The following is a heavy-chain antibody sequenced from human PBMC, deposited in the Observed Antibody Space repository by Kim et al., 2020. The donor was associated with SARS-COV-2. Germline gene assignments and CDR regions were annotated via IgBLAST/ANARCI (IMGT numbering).Heavy chain of an antibody. CDR3: AKDTGYQLLSGYYGMDV. Sequence: GGSLRLSCAASGFTFSSYGMHWVRQAPGKGLEWVAVISYDGSNKYYADSVKGRFTISRDNSKNTLYLQMNSLRAEDTAVYYCAKDTGYQLLSGYYGMDVWGQGTTVTVSS. CDR2: ISYDGSNK. J-gene: IGHJ6*02. D-gene: IGHD2-2*01. V-gene: IGHV3-30*18. CDR1: GFTFSSYG.